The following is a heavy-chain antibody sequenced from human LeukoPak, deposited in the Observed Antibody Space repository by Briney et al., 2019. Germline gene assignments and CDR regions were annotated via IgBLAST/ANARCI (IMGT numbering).Heavy chain of an antibody. CDR2: ISSSSSTI. Sequence: GGSLRLSCAASGFAFSSYSINWVRQAPGKGLEWVSYISSSSSTIYYADSVKGRFTISRDNAKNSLYLQMNSLRDEDTAVYYCASDGAMDGPDFDYWGQGTLVTVSS. CDR3: ASDGAMDGPDFDY. CDR1: GFAFSSYS. D-gene: IGHD5-18*01. J-gene: IGHJ4*02. V-gene: IGHV3-48*02.